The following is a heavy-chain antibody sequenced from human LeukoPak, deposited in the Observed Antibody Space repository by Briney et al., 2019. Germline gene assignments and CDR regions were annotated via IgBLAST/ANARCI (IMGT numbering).Heavy chain of an antibody. D-gene: IGHD3-22*01. CDR3: AKDRLWDDSSGYPDAFDI. CDR2: ISGSGGST. CDR1: GFTFSSYA. Sequence: HPGGSLRLSCAASGFTFSSYAMSWVRQAPGKGLEWVSAISGSGGSTYYADSVKGRFTISRDNSKNTLYLQMNSLRAEDTAVYYCAKDRLWDDSSGYPDAFDIWGQGTMVTVSS. V-gene: IGHV3-23*01. J-gene: IGHJ3*02.